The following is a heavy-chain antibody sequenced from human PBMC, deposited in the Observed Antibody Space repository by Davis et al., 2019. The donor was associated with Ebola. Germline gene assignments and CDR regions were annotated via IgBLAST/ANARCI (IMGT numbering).Heavy chain of an antibody. CDR2: IIPIFGTA. V-gene: IGHV1-69*13. Sequence: SVKVSCKASGYTFTSYDINWVRQATGQGLEWMGGIIPIFGTANYAQKFQGRVTITADESTSTAYMELSSLRSEDTAVYYCARVWGYSSGWYAYWGQGTLVTVSS. J-gene: IGHJ4*02. CDR3: ARVWGYSSGWYAY. CDR1: GYTFTSYD. D-gene: IGHD6-19*01.